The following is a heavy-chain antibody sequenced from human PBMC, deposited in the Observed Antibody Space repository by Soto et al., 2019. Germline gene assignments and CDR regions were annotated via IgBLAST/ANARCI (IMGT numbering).Heavy chain of an antibody. CDR2: ISGSGGST. D-gene: IGHD5-12*01. J-gene: IGHJ4*02. CDR3: TLGGIVATIDY. Sequence: PGGSLRLSCAASGFTFSSYAMTWVRQAPGKGLEWVSGISGSGGSTYYADSVKGRFTISRDNSKNTLYLQMNSLRAEDTALYYCTLGGIVATIDYWGRGTLVTVSS. V-gene: IGHV3-23*01. CDR1: GFTFSSYA.